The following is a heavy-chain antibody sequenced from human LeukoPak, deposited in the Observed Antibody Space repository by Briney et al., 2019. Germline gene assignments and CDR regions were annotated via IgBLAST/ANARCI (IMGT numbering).Heavy chain of an antibody. CDR1: GGSFSGYY. V-gene: IGHV4-34*01. CDR2: INHSGST. CDR3: ARAYRYGDFDY. D-gene: IGHD4-17*01. J-gene: IGHJ4*02. Sequence: NPSETLSLTCAVYGGSFSGYYWSWIRQPPGKGLEWIGEINHSGSTNYNPSLKTRVTISVDTSKNQFSLKLSSVTAADTAVYYCARAYRYGDFDYWGQGTLVTVSS.